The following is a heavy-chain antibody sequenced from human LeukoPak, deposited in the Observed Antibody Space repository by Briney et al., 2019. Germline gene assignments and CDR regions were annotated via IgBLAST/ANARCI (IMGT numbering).Heavy chain of an antibody. CDR3: AKVNYGSGAFDY. D-gene: IGHD3-10*01. CDR2: ISYDGSNK. J-gene: IGHJ4*02. CDR1: GFTFSSYG. V-gene: IGHV3-30*18. Sequence: GVSLRLSCAASGFTFSSYGMHWVRQAPGKGLEWVAVISYDGSNKYYADSVKGRFTISRDNSKNTLYLQMNSLRAEDTAVYYCAKVNYGSGAFDYWGQGTLVTVSS.